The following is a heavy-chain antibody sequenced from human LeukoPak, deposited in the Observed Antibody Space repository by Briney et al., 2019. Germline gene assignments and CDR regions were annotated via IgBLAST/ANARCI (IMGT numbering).Heavy chain of an antibody. CDR3: ARDFRELEWELLPWFDP. D-gene: IGHD1-26*01. CDR2: IWYDGSNK. V-gene: IGHV3-33*08. J-gene: IGHJ5*02. CDR1: GFTFDDYA. Sequence: PGRSLRLSCAASGFTFDDYAMHWVRQAPGKGLEWVAVIWYDGSNKYYADSVKGRFTISRDNSKNTLYLQMNSLRAEDTAVYYCARDFRELEWELLPWFDPWGQGTLVTVSS.